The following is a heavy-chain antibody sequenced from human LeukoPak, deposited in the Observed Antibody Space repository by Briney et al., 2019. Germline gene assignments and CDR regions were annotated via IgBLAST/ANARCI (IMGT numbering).Heavy chain of an antibody. J-gene: IGHJ4*02. CDR1: GSTFSSYA. CDR3: AKSVGGYYAYYFDY. D-gene: IGHD3-22*01. CDR2: ISGSGGST. V-gene: IGHV3-23*01. Sequence: GGSLRLSCAASGSTFSSYAMSWVRQAPGKGLNWVSGISGSGGSTYYADSVKGRFTISRDNSKNTLYLQMNSLRAEDTAVYYCAKSVGGYYAYYFDYWGQGTLVTVSS.